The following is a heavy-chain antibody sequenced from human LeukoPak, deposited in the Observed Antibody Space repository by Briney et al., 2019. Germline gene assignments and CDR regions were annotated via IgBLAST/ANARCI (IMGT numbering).Heavy chain of an antibody. CDR2: IYYSGST. V-gene: IGHV4-30-4*01. CDR1: GGPISSGDYY. D-gene: IGHD5-18*01. J-gene: IGHJ5*02. CDR3: ARYTAGFSWFDP. Sequence: SQTLSLTCTVSGGPISSGDYYWSWIRQPPGKGLEWIGYIYYSGSTYYNPSLKSRVTISVDTSKNQFSLKLSSVTAADTAVYYCARYTAGFSWFDPWGQGTLVTVSS.